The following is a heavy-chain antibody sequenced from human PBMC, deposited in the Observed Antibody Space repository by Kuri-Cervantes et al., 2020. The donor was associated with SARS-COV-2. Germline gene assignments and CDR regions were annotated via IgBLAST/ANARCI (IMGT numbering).Heavy chain of an antibody. CDR2: ISSSTTYT. CDR1: GYTISSGGYS. D-gene: IGHD2-15*01. Sequence: TLSGAASGYTISSGGYSWSWIRQHPGKGLEWVSYISSSTTYTNHANSVKGRFTISRDNAKNSLYLHMDSLGAEDSAVYSCARGGLCSGGSCYHYSYYMDVWVKGTTVTVSS. CDR3: ARGGLCSGGSCYHYSYYMDV. J-gene: IGHJ6*03. V-gene: IGHV3-11*06.